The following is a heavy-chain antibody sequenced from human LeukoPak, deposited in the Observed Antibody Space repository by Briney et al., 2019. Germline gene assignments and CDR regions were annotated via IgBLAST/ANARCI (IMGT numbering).Heavy chain of an antibody. CDR3: ATRRYCSSTSCYYWFDP. V-gene: IGHV4-38-2*01. J-gene: IGHJ5*02. CDR2: IYHSGST. CDR1: GYSISSGYY. Sequence: PSETLSLTCAVSGYSISSGYYWGWIRQPPGKGLEWIGSIYHSGSTYYNPSLKSRVTISVDTSKNQFSLKLSSVTAADTAVYYCATRRYCSSTSCYYWFDPWGQGTLVTVSS. D-gene: IGHD2-2*01.